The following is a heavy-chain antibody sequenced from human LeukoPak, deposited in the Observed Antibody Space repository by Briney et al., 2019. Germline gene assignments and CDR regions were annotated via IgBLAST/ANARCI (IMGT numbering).Heavy chain of an antibody. J-gene: IGHJ4*02. CDR3: ARASSGWFPHFDY. D-gene: IGHD6-19*01. Sequence: GSVKVSCKASGYTFTSYYMHWVRQAPGQGLEWMGIINPSGGSTSYAQKFQGRVTMTRDTSISTAYMELSRLRSDDTAVYYCARASSGWFPHFDYWGQGTLVTVSS. CDR1: GYTFTSYY. CDR2: INPSGGST. V-gene: IGHV1-46*01.